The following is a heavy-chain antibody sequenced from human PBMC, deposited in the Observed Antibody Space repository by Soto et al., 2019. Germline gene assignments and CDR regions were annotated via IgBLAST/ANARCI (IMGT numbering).Heavy chain of an antibody. D-gene: IGHD1-26*01. Sequence: EVQLVESGGGLVQPGGSLRLSCAASGFTFSSYAMHWVRQAPGKGLEYVSTISTNGGSTYNVNSVKGRFTISRYNSKTTVYLQMGSLRAEDMAVYYCAREGGSYYFDYWGQGTRVTVSS. CDR3: AREGGSYYFDY. J-gene: IGHJ4*02. CDR2: ISTNGGST. CDR1: GFTFSSYA. V-gene: IGHV3-64*01.